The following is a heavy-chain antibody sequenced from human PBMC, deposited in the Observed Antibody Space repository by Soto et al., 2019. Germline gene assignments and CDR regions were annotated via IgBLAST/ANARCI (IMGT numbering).Heavy chain of an antibody. J-gene: IGHJ5*02. Sequence: GGSLRLSCAASGFTFSIYSMNWVRQAPGKGLEWISYITSSSSTIYYADSVKGRFTISRDNAKNSLYLQMNSLRDEDTAMYYCARDNGMAGSFDPWGQGTLVTVSS. CDR1: GFTFSIYS. CDR3: ARDNGMAGSFDP. D-gene: IGHD2-8*01. CDR2: ITSSSSTI. V-gene: IGHV3-48*02.